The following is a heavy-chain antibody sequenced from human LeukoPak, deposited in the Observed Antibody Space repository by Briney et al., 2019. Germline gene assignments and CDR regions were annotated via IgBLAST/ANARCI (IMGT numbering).Heavy chain of an antibody. CDR2: ISGSGGST. Sequence: GSLRLSCAASGFTFSSYAMSWVRQAPGKGLEWVSAISGSGGSTYYADSVKGRFTISRDNSKNTLYLQMNSLRAEDTAVYYCAPDPNRSIAARRDYWGQGTLVTVSS. V-gene: IGHV3-23*01. J-gene: IGHJ4*02. CDR1: GFTFSSYA. D-gene: IGHD6-6*01. CDR3: APDPNRSIAARRDY.